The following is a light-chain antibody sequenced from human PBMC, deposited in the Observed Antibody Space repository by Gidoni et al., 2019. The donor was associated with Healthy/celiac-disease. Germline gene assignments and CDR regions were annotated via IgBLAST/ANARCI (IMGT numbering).Light chain of an antibody. CDR3: NSRDSSGNLVV. J-gene: IGLJ2*01. Sequence: SSELTQDPAVSVALGPTVRITCQGDSLRSYYASWYQQKPGQAPVLVIYGKNNRPSRIPDRFSGSSSGNTASLTITGAQAEDEADYYCNSRDSSGNLVVFGGGTKLTVL. CDR1: SLRSYY. CDR2: GKN. V-gene: IGLV3-19*01.